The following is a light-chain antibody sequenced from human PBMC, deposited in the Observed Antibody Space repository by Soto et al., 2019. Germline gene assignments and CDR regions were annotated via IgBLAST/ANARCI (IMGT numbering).Light chain of an antibody. CDR2: WAS. CDR3: QQSFGPPWT. CDR1: QSLLYNVNNKNY. V-gene: IGKV4-1*01. J-gene: IGKJ1*01. Sequence: DIVMTQSPDSLAVSLGERATINCKSSQSLLYNVNNKNYLAWFQQKPGQSPKLLIYWASSRESVVPDRFSGSGSGTDFTLTISSLQAEDVAVYYCQQSFGPPWTFGQGTKVEIK.